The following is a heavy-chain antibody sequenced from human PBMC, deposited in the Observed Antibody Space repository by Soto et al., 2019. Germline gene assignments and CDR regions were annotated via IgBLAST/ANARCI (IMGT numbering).Heavy chain of an antibody. CDR1: GGSISSGGYY. CDR2: IYYSGST. CDR3: ATLSDQFSMYYYDSSGYWGHFGI. D-gene: IGHD3-22*01. J-gene: IGHJ3*02. Sequence: SETLSLTCTVSGGSISSGGYYWSWIRQHPGKGLEWIGYIYYSGSTYYNPSLKSRVTISVDTSKNQFSLKLSSVTAADTAVYYCATLSDQFSMYYYDSSGYWGHFGIWGQGTMVTVSS. V-gene: IGHV4-31*03.